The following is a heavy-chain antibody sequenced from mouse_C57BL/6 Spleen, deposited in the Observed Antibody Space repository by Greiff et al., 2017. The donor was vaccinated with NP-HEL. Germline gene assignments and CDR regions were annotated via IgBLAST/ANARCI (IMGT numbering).Heavy chain of an antibody. CDR2: IYPGDGDT. CDR1: GYAFSSSW. D-gene: IGHD1-1*01. CDR3: ARNYGNWYFDV. Sequence: QVQLKQSGPELVKPGASVKISCKASGYAFSSSWMNWVKQRPGKGLGWIGRIYPGDGDTNYNGKFKGKATLTADKSSSTAYMQLSSLTSEDSAVYFCARNYGNWYFDVWGTGTTVTVSS. J-gene: IGHJ1*03. V-gene: IGHV1-82*01.